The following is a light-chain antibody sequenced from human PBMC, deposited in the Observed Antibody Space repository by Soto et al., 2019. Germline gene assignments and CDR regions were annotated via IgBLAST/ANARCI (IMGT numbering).Light chain of an antibody. Sequence: DIQMTQSPSTLSASVGDRVTISCRASQIISTSLAWYQQKPGKAPKLLVFDASSLESGVPSRFSGSGSGTEFTLTISSLQPDDFATYYCQQYNSPVTFGGGTQVEIK. CDR1: QIISTS. J-gene: IGKJ4*01. CDR3: QQYNSPVT. V-gene: IGKV1-5*01. CDR2: DAS.